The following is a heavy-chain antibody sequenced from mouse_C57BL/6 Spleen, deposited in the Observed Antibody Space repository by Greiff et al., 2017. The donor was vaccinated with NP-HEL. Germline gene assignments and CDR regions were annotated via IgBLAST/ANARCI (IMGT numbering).Heavy chain of an antibody. Sequence: EVKLVESGGGLVQPKGSLKLSCAASGFSFNTYAMNWVRQAPGKGLEWVARIRSKSNNYATYYADSVKDRFTISRDDSESMLYLQMNNLKTEDTAMYYCVRRDSWAMDYWGQGTSVTVSS. J-gene: IGHJ4*01. V-gene: IGHV10-1*01. CDR3: VRRDSWAMDY. CDR2: IRSKSNNYAT. CDR1: GFSFNTYA.